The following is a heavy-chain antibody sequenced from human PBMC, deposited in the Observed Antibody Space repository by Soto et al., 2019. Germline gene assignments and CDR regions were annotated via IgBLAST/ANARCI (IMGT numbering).Heavy chain of an antibody. V-gene: IGHV1-2*02. D-gene: IGHD1-26*01. J-gene: IGHJ4*02. CDR2: IGPESGAT. CDR1: GYTFTGHY. Sequence: ASVKVSCKASGYTFTGHYIHWVRQAPEQGPEWMGEIGPESGATRYAKKFQGRVTMTRDTSITTVYMELNNLSPDETAVYYCGRGRSGQIVVFYWGQGTPVTVSS. CDR3: GRGRSGQIVVFY.